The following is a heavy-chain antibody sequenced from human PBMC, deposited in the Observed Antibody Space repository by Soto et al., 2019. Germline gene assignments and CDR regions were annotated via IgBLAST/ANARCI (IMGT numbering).Heavy chain of an antibody. CDR2: IDPNSGVT. CDR3: ARESGGATATLDYYYFYMDV. Sequence: QVQLVQSGAEVKEPGASVTVSCRASGDRFTDYYMHWVRQAPGQGLEWMGWIDPNSGVTKYAQKFQGWVTMTRDTSSRTVYMQLSRLRFDDTAIYYCARESGGATATLDYYYFYMDVWGTGTTFTVSS. CDR1: GDRFTDYY. V-gene: IGHV1-2*04. D-gene: IGHD5-12*01. J-gene: IGHJ6*03.